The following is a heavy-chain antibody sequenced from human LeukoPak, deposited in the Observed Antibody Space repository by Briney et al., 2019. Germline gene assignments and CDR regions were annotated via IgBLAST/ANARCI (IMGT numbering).Heavy chain of an antibody. CDR3: ATRFLEWTPPVWYFDL. Sequence: GGSLRLSCAASGFTFSSYWMSWVRQAPGKGLEWVANIKQDGSEKYYVDSVKGRFTISRDNAKNSLYLQMNSLRAEDTAVYYCATRFLEWTPPVWYFDLWGRGTLVTVSS. J-gene: IGHJ2*01. V-gene: IGHV3-7*01. CDR2: IKQDGSEK. D-gene: IGHD3-3*01. CDR1: GFTFSSYW.